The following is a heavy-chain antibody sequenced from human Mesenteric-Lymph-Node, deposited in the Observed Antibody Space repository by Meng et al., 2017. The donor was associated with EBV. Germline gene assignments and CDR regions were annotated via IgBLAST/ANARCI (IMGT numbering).Heavy chain of an antibody. J-gene: IGHJ4*02. CDR3: ARVSLIWGGATL. V-gene: IGHV4-34*01. CDR2: INHSGST. Sequence: QVELTPGGAGRLKPSGTLSLTCAVYGGSFSGYYWSWIRQPPGKGLEWIGEINHSGSTNYNPSLKSRVTISVDTSKNQFSLKLSSVTAADTAVYYCARVSLIWGGATLWGQGTLVTVSS. CDR1: GGSFSGYY. D-gene: IGHD3-16*01.